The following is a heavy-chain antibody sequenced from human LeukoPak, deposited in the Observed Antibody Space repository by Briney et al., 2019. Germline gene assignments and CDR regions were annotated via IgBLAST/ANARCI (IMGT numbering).Heavy chain of an antibody. CDR2: INPSGGST. D-gene: IGHD3-3*01. CDR1: GYTFTSYY. V-gene: IGHV1-46*01. J-gene: IGHJ4*02. Sequence: AASVKVSCKASGYTFTSYYMHWVRQAPGQGLEWMGIINPSGGSTSYAQKFQGRVTMTRDTSTSTVYMELSSLRSEDTAVYYCARHNRISNTKYDFWSGDYWGQGTLVTVSS. CDR3: ARHNRISNTKYDFWSGDY.